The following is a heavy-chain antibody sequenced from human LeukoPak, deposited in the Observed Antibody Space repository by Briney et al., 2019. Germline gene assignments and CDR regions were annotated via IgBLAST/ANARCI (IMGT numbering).Heavy chain of an antibody. J-gene: IGHJ4*02. CDR1: GGSFSGYY. CDR2: INHSGST. CDR3: ARAMTYNY. D-gene: IGHD3-22*01. Sequence: SETLSLTCAVYGGSFSGYYWSWIRQTPGKGLEWIGEINHSGSTNYNPSLKSRVTISVDTSKNQFSLKLSSVTAADTAVYYCARAMTYNYWGQGTLVTVSS. V-gene: IGHV4-34*01.